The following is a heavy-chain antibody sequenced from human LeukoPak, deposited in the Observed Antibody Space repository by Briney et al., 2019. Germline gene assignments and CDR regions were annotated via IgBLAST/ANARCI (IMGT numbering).Heavy chain of an antibody. CDR2: IKQDGSEM. J-gene: IGHJ3*02. Sequence: GGSLRLSCAASGFTFTNYWMSWVRQAPGKGLEWLANIKQDGSEMYYVDSVKGRFTISRDNAKNSLYLQMNSQRAEDTAVYYCVRGKDRYGAFEIWGQGTMVTVSS. V-gene: IGHV3-7*01. D-gene: IGHD2-15*01. CDR1: GFTFTNYW. CDR3: VRGKDRYGAFEI.